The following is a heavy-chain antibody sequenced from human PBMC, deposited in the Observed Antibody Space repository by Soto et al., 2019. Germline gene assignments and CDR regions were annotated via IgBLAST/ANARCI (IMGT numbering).Heavy chain of an antibody. D-gene: IGHD6-6*01. CDR1: GGSISGSSYY. V-gene: IGHV4-39*01. J-gene: IGHJ5*02. Sequence: SETLSLTCTVSGGSISGSSYYWGWIRQPPGKGLEWIGSIYYSGSTYYNPSLKSRVTISVDTSKNQFSLKLSSVTAADTAVYYCARLTPIAARPGWFDPWGQGTLVTVSS. CDR3: ARLTPIAARPGWFDP. CDR2: IYYSGST.